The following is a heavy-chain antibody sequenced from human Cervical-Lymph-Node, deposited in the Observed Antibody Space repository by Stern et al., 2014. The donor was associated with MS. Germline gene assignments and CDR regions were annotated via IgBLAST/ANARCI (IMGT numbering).Heavy chain of an antibody. CDR3: ARGDIPVVFDI. CDR1: GGSISSSNW. V-gene: IGHV4-4*02. D-gene: IGHD2-15*01. J-gene: IGHJ3*02. CDR2: IFHSGST. Sequence: QVQLVQSGPGLVKPSGTLSLTCAVSGGSISSSNWWSWVRQPPGKGLEWVGGIFHSGSTTSNPSLKGRVPLSVAKSKNQFSLKLSSVTAADTAVYYCARGDIPVVFDIWGQGTMVTVSS.